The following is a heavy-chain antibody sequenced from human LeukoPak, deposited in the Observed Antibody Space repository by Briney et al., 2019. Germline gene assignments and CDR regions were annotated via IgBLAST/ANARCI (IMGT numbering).Heavy chain of an antibody. Sequence: GGSLRLSCAASGFIFSSSWIHWVRQAPGKGLVWVSRINRDGSDTSYADSVKGRFTISRDNAKNTLYLQMTSLRAEDTAVYYCARVRDYLWFGDLLTGPFDYWGQGTLVTVSS. J-gene: IGHJ4*02. V-gene: IGHV3-74*01. CDR1: GFIFSSSW. D-gene: IGHD3-10*01. CDR2: INRDGSDT. CDR3: ARVRDYLWFGDLLTGPFDY.